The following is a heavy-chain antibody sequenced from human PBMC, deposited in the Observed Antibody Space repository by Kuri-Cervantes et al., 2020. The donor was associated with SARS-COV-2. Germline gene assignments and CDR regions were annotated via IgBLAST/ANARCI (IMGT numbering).Heavy chain of an antibody. CDR3: AREDYGGNSSGFDP. CDR2: INPNSGGT. CDR1: GYTFTGYY. Sequence: ASVKVSCKASGYTFTGYYMHWVRQAPGQGLEWMGWINPNSGGTNYAQKFQGRVTMTRDTSISTAYMELSRLRSDDTAVYYCAREDYGGNSSGFDPWGQGTLVTVSS. V-gene: IGHV1-2*02. D-gene: IGHD4-23*01. J-gene: IGHJ5*02.